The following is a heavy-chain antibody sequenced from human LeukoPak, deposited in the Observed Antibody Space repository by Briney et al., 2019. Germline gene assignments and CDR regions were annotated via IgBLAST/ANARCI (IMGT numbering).Heavy chain of an antibody. J-gene: IGHJ6*03. CDR2: INHSGST. Sequence: SETPSLTCAVYGGSFSGYYWSWIRQPPGKGLEWIGEINHSGSTNYNPSLKSRVTISVDTSKNQFSLKLSSVTAADTAVYYCARGYDSSGYLYYYYYMDVWGKGTTVTVSS. CDR3: ARGYDSSGYLYYYYYMDV. CDR1: GGSFSGYY. V-gene: IGHV4-34*01. D-gene: IGHD3-22*01.